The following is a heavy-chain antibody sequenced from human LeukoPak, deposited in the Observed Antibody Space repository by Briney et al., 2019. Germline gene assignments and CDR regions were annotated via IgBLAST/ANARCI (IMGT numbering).Heavy chain of an antibody. D-gene: IGHD3-16*01. CDR3: ARDWGGVSDY. V-gene: IGHV1-2*02. CDR2: INPNSGGT. J-gene: IGHJ4*02. Sequence: ASVKVSCKGSGFTFTGYYMHWVRQAPGHGLEWMGWINPNSGGTNYAQKFQGRVTMTRDTSISTAYMELSRLRSDDTAVYYCARDWGGVSDYWGQGTLVTVSS. CDR1: GFTFTGYY.